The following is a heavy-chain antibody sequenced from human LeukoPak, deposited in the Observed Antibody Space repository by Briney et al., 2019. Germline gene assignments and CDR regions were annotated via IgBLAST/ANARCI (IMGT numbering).Heavy chain of an antibody. CDR2: IHHSGTS. D-gene: IGHD3/OR15-3a*01. V-gene: IGHV4-59*01. Sequence: SETLSLTCSVSGGWLSGYYWTWIRQPPGKGLEWIGYIHHSGTSNYSPSLKSRVTMSVHTSKNQFALKLTSVTAADTAIYYCARTTIFGPVVLSDHWGQGTLVTVSS. CDR3: ARTTIFGPVVLSDH. J-gene: IGHJ4*02. CDR1: GGWLSGYY.